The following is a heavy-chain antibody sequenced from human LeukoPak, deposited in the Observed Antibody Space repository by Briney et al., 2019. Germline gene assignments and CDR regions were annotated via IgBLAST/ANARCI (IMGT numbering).Heavy chain of an antibody. Sequence: SQTLSLTCAISGDSVSSNSAAWNWIRQSPSRGLEWLGRTYYRSKWYNDYAVSVKSRITINPDTAKNQFSLQLNSVTPEDTAVYYCARGKQLGFYYYYYYMDVWGKGTTVTVSS. CDR2: TYYRSKWYN. CDR1: GDSVSSNSAA. J-gene: IGHJ6*03. CDR3: ARGKQLGFYYYYYYMDV. D-gene: IGHD5-18*01. V-gene: IGHV6-1*01.